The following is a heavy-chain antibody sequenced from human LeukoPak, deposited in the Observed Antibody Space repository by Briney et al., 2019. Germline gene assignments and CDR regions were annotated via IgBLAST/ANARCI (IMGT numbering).Heavy chain of an antibody. CDR2: VSYDGSIK. J-gene: IGHJ4*02. CDR1: GFTFSSYA. Sequence: GGSLRLSCAASGFTFSSYAMHWVRQAPGKGLEWVAVVSYDGSIKYYADSVKGRFTISRDNSKNTLYLQMNSLRAEDTAVYYCARDNLPAHWGQGTLVTVSS. CDR3: ARDNLPAH. V-gene: IGHV3-30*04.